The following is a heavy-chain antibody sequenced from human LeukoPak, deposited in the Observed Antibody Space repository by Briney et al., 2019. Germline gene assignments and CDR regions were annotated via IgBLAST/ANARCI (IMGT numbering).Heavy chain of an antibody. J-gene: IGHJ4*02. V-gene: IGHV3-7*01. CDR3: ARVKNLSMVRGVIYYYFDY. D-gene: IGHD3-10*01. CDR1: GFTFSSYW. CDR2: IKQDGSEK. Sequence: GGSLRLSCAASGFTFSSYWMSWVRQAPGKGLEWVANIKQDGSEKYYVDSVKGRFTISRDNAKNSLYLQMNSLRAEDTAVYYCARVKNLSMVRGVIYYYFDYWGQGTLVTVSS.